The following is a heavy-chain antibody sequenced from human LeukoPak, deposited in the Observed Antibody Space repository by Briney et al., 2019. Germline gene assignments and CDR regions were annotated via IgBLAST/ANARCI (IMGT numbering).Heavy chain of an antibody. D-gene: IGHD3-9*01. J-gene: IGHJ4*02. Sequence: SETLSLTCTVSGGSISSYYWSWIRQPPGKGLEWIGYIYYSGSTYYNPSLKSRVTISVDTSKNQFSLKLSSVTAADTAVYYCAREPLTGYFDYWGQGTLVTVSS. CDR2: IYYSGST. CDR3: AREPLTGYFDY. CDR1: GGSISSYY. V-gene: IGHV4-59*12.